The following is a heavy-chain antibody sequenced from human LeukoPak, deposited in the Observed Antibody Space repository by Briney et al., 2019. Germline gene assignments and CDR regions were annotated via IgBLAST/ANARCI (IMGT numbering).Heavy chain of an antibody. CDR2: ISSNGGST. D-gene: IGHD3-10*01. Sequence: GRSLRLSCAASGFTFSSYAMHWVRQAPGKGLEYVSAISSNGGSTYYANSVKGRFTISRDNSKNTLYLQMGSLRAEDMAVYYCARIYYYGSGSGYFDYWGQGTLVTVSS. CDR3: ARIYYYGSGSGYFDY. J-gene: IGHJ4*02. V-gene: IGHV3-64*01. CDR1: GFTFSSYA.